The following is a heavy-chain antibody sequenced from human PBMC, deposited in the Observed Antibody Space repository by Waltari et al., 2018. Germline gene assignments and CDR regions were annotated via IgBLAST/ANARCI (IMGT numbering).Heavy chain of an antibody. Sequence: QVQLVQSGAEVKKPGSSVKVSCKASGGTFSSYAISWVRQAPGQGLEWMGGIIPIFGTANYEQKFQGRVTITADESTSTAYMELSSLRSEDTAVYYCARVRPSSSSYNSCGGDCYHFDYWGQGTLVTVSS. CDR1: GGTFSSYA. CDR3: ARVRPSSSSYNSCGGDCYHFDY. V-gene: IGHV1-69*12. CDR2: IIPIFGTA. D-gene: IGHD2-21*02. J-gene: IGHJ4*02.